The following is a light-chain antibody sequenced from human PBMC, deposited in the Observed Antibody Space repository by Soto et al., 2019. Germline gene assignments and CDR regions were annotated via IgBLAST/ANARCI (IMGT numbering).Light chain of an antibody. J-gene: IGKJ1*01. Sequence: EIVLTQSPGTLSLSPGERATLSCRASQSATSSYLAWYQQKPGQAPRILIYGASSRATGIPDRFGGSGSGTDFPLTISRLEPEDVAVYYCQQYGSSPRTVCQGPKV. V-gene: IGKV3-20*01. CDR1: QSATSSY. CDR2: GAS. CDR3: QQYGSSPRT.